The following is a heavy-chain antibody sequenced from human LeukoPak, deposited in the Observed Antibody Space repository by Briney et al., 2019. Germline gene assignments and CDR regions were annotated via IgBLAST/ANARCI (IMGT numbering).Heavy chain of an antibody. CDR3: ARLGGSYARPKNAFDI. CDR1: GYSISSGYY. CDR2: IYHSGST. D-gene: IGHD1-26*01. Sequence: KPSETLSLTCAVSGYSISSGYYWGWIRPPPGKGLEWIGSIYHSGSTYYNPSLKSRVTISVDTSKNQFSLKLSSVTAADTAVYYCARLGGSYARPKNAFDIWGQGTMVTVSS. J-gene: IGHJ3*02. V-gene: IGHV4-38-2*01.